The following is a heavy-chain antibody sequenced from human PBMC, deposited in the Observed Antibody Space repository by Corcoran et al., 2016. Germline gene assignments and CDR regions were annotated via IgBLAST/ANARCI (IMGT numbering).Heavy chain of an antibody. CDR1: GYTFTTYA. CDR3: ARGNYGDY. J-gene: IGHJ4*02. Sequence: QVQLVQSGAEVKEPGVSVKVSCKASGYTFTTYAIHWVRQAPGQRLEWMGWINGGNGNTKYAQKFQGRVTITRDSSASTAYMELSTLRSEDTAVYYCARGNYGDYWGQGTLVTVSS. CDR2: INGGNGNT. V-gene: IGHV1-3*01.